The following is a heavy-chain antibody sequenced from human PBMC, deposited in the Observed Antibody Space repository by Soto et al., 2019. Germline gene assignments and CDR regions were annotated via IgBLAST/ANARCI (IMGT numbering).Heavy chain of an antibody. Sequence: EVQLLESGGGLVQPGGSLRLSCAASGFTFSSYAMSWVRQAPGKGLEWVSAISGSGGSTYYADSVKGRFTISRDNSKKTLYLQMNSLRAEDTAVYYCAKRRDRSGYSLPHFDYWGQGTLVTVSS. CDR2: ISGSGGST. J-gene: IGHJ4*02. CDR3: AKRRDRSGYSLPHFDY. D-gene: IGHD3-22*01. CDR1: GFTFSSYA. V-gene: IGHV3-23*01.